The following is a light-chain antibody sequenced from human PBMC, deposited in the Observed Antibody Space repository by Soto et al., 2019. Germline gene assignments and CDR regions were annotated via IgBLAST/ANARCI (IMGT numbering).Light chain of an antibody. V-gene: IGKV3-20*01. Sequence: EIVLTQSPGSLSLSPGERATLSCRASQSVSSNYLAWYQQKPGQAPRLVLYGTSTRATGIPDRFSGDGSLTDFTLTISRLEPEDFAVYYCQQYGSAPNTFGQGTKLEIK. J-gene: IGKJ2*01. CDR3: QQYGSAPNT. CDR2: GTS. CDR1: QSVSSNY.